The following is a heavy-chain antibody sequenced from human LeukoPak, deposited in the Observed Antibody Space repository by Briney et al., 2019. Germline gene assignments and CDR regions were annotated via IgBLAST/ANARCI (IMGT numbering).Heavy chain of an antibody. D-gene: IGHD3-10*01. J-gene: IGHJ4*02. V-gene: IGHV3-43D*03. CDR3: AKEAGRPALGYSDY. CDR1: GFTFDDYA. CDR2: ISWDGGST. Sequence: GGSLRLSCAASGFTFDDYAMHWVRQAPGKGLEWVSLISWDGGSTYYADSVKGRFTISRDNSKNSLYLQMNSLRAEDTALYYCAKEAGRPALGYSDYWGQGTLVTVSS.